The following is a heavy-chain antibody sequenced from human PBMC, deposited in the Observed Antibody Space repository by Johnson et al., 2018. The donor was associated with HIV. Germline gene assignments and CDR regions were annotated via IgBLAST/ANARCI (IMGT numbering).Heavy chain of an antibody. D-gene: IGHD1-26*01. V-gene: IGHV3-30*02. CDR3: AKSWHSGSLYDAFHI. CDR2: IQYDGSNK. J-gene: IGHJ3*02. CDR1: GFTFSSYA. Sequence: QVQLVESGGGVVQPGRSLRLSCAASGFTFSSYAMHWVRQAPGKGLEWVAFIQYDGSNKYYADSVRGRSTISRDNSKNTLYLQMNSLRAEDTAVYYCAKSWHSGSLYDAFHIWGQGTMVTVSS.